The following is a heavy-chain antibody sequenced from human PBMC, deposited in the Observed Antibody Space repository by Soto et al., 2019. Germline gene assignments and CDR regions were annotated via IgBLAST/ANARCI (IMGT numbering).Heavy chain of an antibody. Sequence: GASVKVSCKASGYTFKSYAIHWVRQAPGQRLEWMGWINAGNGNTKYSQKFQGRVTFTRDTSASTAYMELSSLRSEDTAVYYCARVAYCGGDCYSEYFQHWGQGTLVTVSS. J-gene: IGHJ1*01. D-gene: IGHD2-21*02. CDR2: INAGNGNT. CDR3: ARVAYCGGDCYSEYFQH. CDR1: GYTFKSYA. V-gene: IGHV1-3*01.